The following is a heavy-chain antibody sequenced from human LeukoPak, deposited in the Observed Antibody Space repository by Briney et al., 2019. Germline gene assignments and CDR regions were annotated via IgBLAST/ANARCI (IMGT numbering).Heavy chain of an antibody. J-gene: IGHJ6*03. CDR1: GFTFSSYW. Sequence: GGSLRLSCAPSGFTFSSYWMSWVRQAPGKGLEWVANIKQDGSEKYYMDSVKGRFTISRDNAKNSLYLQMNSLRAEDTAVYYCARAIGYCSGGSCYSSYYYYYYMDVWGKGTTVTVSS. CDR3: ARAIGYCSGGSCYSSYYYYYYMDV. V-gene: IGHV3-7*01. D-gene: IGHD2-15*01. CDR2: IKQDGSEK.